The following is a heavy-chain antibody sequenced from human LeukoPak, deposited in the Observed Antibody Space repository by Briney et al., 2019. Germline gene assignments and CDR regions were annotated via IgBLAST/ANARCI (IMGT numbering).Heavy chain of an antibody. CDR2: IDSSGSTI. CDR3: VRTSYYVTSTSYYIRKHSVF. D-gene: IGHD3-22*01. CDR1: GFTLRIFD. V-gene: IGHV3-48*03. J-gene: IGHJ4*02. Sequence: GGSLRLSCAVSGFTLRIFDMNCVPQAPGKGLEWVSYIDSSGSTILYADSVRGRFTISRDNAKNSVYLQMNSLRAEDTATYYCVRTSYYVTSTSYYIRKHSVFWGQGNLVTVSS.